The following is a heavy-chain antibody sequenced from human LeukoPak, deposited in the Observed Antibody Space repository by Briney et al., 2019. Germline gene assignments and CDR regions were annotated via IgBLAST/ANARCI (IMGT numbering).Heavy chain of an antibody. D-gene: IGHD4-23*01. Sequence: SVKVSCKASGGTFSSYAISWVRQAPGQGLEWMGRIIPILGIANYAQKFQGRVTITADKSTSTAYMELSSLRSEDTAVYYCARGRLTTVEMDVWGQGTTVTVSS. CDR1: GGTFSSYA. J-gene: IGHJ6*02. CDR2: IIPILGIA. CDR3: ARGRLTTVEMDV. V-gene: IGHV1-69*04.